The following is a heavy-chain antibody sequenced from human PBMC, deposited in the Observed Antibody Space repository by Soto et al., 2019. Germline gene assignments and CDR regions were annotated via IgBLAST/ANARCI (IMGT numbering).Heavy chain of an antibody. CDR1: GYTFTSYY. V-gene: IGHV1-46*01. J-gene: IGHJ4*02. D-gene: IGHD1-7*01. CDR3: ARDLRYNWNYFLGGYYFDY. CDR2: INPSGGST. Sequence: QVQLVQSGAEVKKPGASVKVSCKASGYTFTSYYMHWVRQAPGQGLEWMGIINPSGGSTSYAQKFQGRVTMTRDPSTSTVYMELSSLRSEDTAVYYCARDLRYNWNYFLGGYYFDYWGQGTLVTVSS.